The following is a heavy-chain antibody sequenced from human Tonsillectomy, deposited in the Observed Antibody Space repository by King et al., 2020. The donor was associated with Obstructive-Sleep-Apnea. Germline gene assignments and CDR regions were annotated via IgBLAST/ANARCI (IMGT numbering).Heavy chain of an antibody. Sequence: VQLVESGGGLVQPGGSLRLSCAASGFTFSSYAMTWVRQAPGKGLEWVSAISGSGGRTSYADSVEGRFTISRENSKNTLFLQMNSRRGEDTAVYYWAKAGGSGTRWYFDYWGQGTLVTVSS. V-gene: IGHV3-23*04. D-gene: IGHD3-10*01. J-gene: IGHJ4*02. CDR3: AKAGGSGTRWYFDY. CDR1: GFTFSSYA. CDR2: ISGSGGRT.